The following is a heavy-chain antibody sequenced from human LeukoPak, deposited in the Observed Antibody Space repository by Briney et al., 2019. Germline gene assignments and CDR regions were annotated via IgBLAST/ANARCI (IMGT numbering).Heavy chain of an antibody. CDR2: ISSSSSYI. Sequence: GGSLRLSCAASGFTFSSYSMNWVRQAPGKGLEWVSSISSSSSYIYYADSVKGRFTISRDNAKNSLYLQMNSLRAEDTAVYYCARVGIVVVPAAINYYYHYGMDVWGQGTTVTVSS. V-gene: IGHV3-21*01. J-gene: IGHJ6*02. D-gene: IGHD2-2*01. CDR3: ARVGIVVVPAAINYYYHYGMDV. CDR1: GFTFSSYS.